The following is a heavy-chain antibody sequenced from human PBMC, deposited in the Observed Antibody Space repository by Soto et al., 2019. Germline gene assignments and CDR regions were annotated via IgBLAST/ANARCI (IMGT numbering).Heavy chain of an antibody. V-gene: IGHV4-59*01. J-gene: IGHJ4*02. D-gene: IGHD5-12*01. CDR1: GGSISSYY. Sequence: SETLSLTCTVSGGSISSYYWSWIRQPPGKGLEWIGYIYYSGSTNYNPSLKSRVTISVDTSKNQFSLKLSSVTAADTAVYYCARDDIVATIFDYRGQRTPVTVSS. CDR3: ARDDIVATIFDY. CDR2: IYYSGST.